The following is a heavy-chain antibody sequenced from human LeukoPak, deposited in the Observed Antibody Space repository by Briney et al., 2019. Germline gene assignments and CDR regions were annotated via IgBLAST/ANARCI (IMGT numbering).Heavy chain of an antibody. Sequence: SETLSLTCTVSGGFISSSSYYWGWIRQPPGKGLEWIGSIYYSGSTYYNPSLKSRVTISVDTSKNQFSLKLSSVTAADTAVYYCARGGGDIVVVPAARPLNWFDPWGQGTLVTVSS. J-gene: IGHJ5*02. CDR3: ARGGGDIVVVPAARPLNWFDP. V-gene: IGHV4-39*07. D-gene: IGHD2-2*01. CDR2: IYYSGST. CDR1: GGFISSSSYY.